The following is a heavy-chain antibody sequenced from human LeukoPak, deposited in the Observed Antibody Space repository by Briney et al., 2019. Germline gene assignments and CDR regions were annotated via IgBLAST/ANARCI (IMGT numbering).Heavy chain of an antibody. CDR3: AGIWFGARHFDY. D-gene: IGHD3-10*01. Sequence: SETLSLTCTASGGSISSYYWSWIRQPPGKGLEWIGYIYYSGNTNYNPSLKSRVTISVDTSKNQFSLKLSSVTAADTAVYYCAGIWFGARHFDYWGQGTLVTVSS. CDR2: IYYSGNT. CDR1: GGSISSYY. V-gene: IGHV4-59*01. J-gene: IGHJ4*02.